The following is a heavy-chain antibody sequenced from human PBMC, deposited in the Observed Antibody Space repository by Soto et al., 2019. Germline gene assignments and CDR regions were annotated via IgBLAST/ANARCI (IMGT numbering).Heavy chain of an antibody. CDR2: ISAYNGNT. D-gene: IGHD3-9*01. J-gene: IGHJ6*02. CDR1: GYTFTSYG. Sequence: SVKVSCKASGYTFTSYGISWVRQAPGQGLEWMGWISAYNGNTNYAQKLQGRVTMTTDTSTSTAYMELRSLRSDDTAVYYCARDGEGYDILTGYSNNGFTRSGDYDYGMDVWGQ. V-gene: IGHV1-18*01. CDR3: ARDGEGYDILTGYSNNGFTRSGDYDYGMDV.